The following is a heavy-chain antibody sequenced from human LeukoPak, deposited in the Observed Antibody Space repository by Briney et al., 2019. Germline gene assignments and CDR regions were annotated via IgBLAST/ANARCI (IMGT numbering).Heavy chain of an antibody. J-gene: IGHJ4*02. CDR1: GGSINSGGYY. Sequence: SETLSLTCTVSGGSINSGGYYWTWIRHHPGKGLEWIGYIYYMGNTDYNPSLKSRVTISVDTSKNQFSLKLSSVTAADTAVYYCARVIRSGSFDGMVDYWGQGTLVTVSS. V-gene: IGHV4-61*08. CDR3: ARVIRSGSFDGMVDY. D-gene: IGHD1-26*01. CDR2: IYYMGNT.